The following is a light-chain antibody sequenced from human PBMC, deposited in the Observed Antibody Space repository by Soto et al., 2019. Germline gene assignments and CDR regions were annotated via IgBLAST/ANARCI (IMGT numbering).Light chain of an antibody. J-gene: IGKJ4*01. CDR3: QQYVTSPLT. Sequence: DIVMTQSPAPLSVSPGERATLSCRASQSVSSYLAWYQQKPGQAPRLIIYGVSSRATGIPDRFSGSGSGTDFTLTISRLEPEDVAVYYCQQYVTSPLTFGGGTKVDIK. CDR2: GVS. V-gene: IGKV3-20*01. CDR1: QSVSSY.